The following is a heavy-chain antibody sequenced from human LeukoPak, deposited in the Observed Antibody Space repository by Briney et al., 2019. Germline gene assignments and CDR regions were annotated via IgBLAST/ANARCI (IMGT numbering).Heavy chain of an antibody. CDR2: IYTGGNT. J-gene: IGHJ4*02. CDR3: ARGDDSGYYDYFDY. D-gene: IGHD3-22*01. V-gene: IGHV3-53*01. CDR1: GFTFSNNA. Sequence: PGGSLRLSCAASGFTFSNNAKNWVRQAPGKGLEWVSTIYTGGNTYYAASVKGRFTISRDFSKNTVFLHMNSLRAEDTAMYYCARGDDSGYYDYFDYWGQGALVTVSS.